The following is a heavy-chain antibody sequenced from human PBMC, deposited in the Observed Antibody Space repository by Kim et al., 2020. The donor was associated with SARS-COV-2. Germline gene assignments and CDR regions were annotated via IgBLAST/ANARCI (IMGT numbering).Heavy chain of an antibody. Sequence: TSYAQKFQDRVTMTRDTSASTVYMELSSLRSEDTAVYYCARDSRGNAFDIWGQGTMVTVSS. V-gene: IGHV1-46*01. D-gene: IGHD3-10*01. CDR3: ARDSRGNAFDI. J-gene: IGHJ3*02. CDR2: T.